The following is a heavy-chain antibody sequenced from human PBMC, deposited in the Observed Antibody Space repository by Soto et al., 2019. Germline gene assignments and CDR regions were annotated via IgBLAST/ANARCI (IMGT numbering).Heavy chain of an antibody. CDR2: ISGSGGST. J-gene: IGHJ6*02. CDR1: GFTFSSYA. V-gene: IGHV3-23*01. CDR3: AKCMSVPQRVSGYYYGMDV. Sequence: GGSLRLSCAASGFTFSSYAMSWVRQAPGKGLEWVSAISGSGGSTYYADSVKGRFTISRDNSKNTLYLQMNSLRAEDTAVYYCAKCMSVPQRVSGYYYGMDVWGQGTTVTVSS. D-gene: IGHD2-8*01.